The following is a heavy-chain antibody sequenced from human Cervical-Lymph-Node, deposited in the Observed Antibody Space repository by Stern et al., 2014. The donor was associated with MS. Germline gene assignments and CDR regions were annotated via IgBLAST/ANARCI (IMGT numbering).Heavy chain of an antibody. CDR3: ARVHAAFREDGIFDY. Sequence: VQLVESGGGVVQPGRSLRLSCAASGFTFSTYALHWVRQAPGKGLECVAVFSSDGLNTPCADSVKGRSIISRVNSKNTLYLQMNSLRLEDTAVYYCARVHAAFREDGIFDYWGQGTLVTVSS. CDR2: FSSDGLNT. J-gene: IGHJ4*02. V-gene: IGHV3-30*04. CDR1: GFTFSTYA. D-gene: IGHD2-2*01.